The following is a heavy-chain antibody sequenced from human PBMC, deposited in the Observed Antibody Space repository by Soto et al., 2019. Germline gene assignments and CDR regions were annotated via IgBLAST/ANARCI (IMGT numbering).Heavy chain of an antibody. CDR1: GGSISSSPYY. D-gene: IGHD3-22*01. CDR3: ARHRQYYDTSGYQQRYFDY. Sequence: LSLTCSVSGGSISSSPYYWGWIRQPPGKGLEWLGTIYYSGTTSYNPSLKSRVIISVDTSNNQLFLKLRSVTAADTAVYYCARHRQYYDTSGYQQRYFDYWGQGTQVTVSS. V-gene: IGHV4-39*01. J-gene: IGHJ4*02. CDR2: IYYSGTT.